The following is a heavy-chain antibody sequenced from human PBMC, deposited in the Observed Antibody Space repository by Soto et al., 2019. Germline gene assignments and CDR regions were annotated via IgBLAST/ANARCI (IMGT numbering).Heavy chain of an antibody. CDR2: INPNSGGT. D-gene: IGHD3-22*01. CDR3: ARARSITMIVVVIDWGNWLDP. CDR1: GYTFTGYY. J-gene: IGHJ5*02. Sequence: ASVKVSCKASGYTFTGYYMHWVRQAPGQGLEWMGWINPNSGGTNYAQKFQGRVTMTRDTSISTAYMELSRLRSDDTAVYYCARARSITMIVVVIDWGNWLDPWGQGTLVTVSS. V-gene: IGHV1-2*02.